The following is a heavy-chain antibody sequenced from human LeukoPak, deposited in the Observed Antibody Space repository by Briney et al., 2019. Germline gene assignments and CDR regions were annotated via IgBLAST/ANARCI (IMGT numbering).Heavy chain of an antibody. V-gene: IGHV3-53*01. CDR3: ARRAGARPFDL. CDR2: IYSDNT. J-gene: IGHJ3*01. Sequence: GGSLRLSCTVSGFTVSSNSMSWVRQAPGKGLEWVSFIYSDNTHYSDSVKGRFTISRDNSKNTLYLQMNSLRAEDTAVYYYARRAGARPFDLWGQGTMVAVSS. CDR1: GFTVSSNS. D-gene: IGHD4-17*01.